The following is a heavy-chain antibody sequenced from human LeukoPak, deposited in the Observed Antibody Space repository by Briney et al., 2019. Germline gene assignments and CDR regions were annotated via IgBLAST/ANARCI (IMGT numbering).Heavy chain of an antibody. CDR3: ASSIVGAERDQFDY. Sequence: PSETLSLTCTVSGGSISSYYWSWIRQPPGKGLEWIGYIYYSGSTNYNPSLKSRVTISVDTSKNQFSLKLSSVTAADTAVYYRASSIVGAERDQFDYWGQGTLVTVSS. V-gene: IGHV4-59*01. CDR1: GGSISSYY. J-gene: IGHJ4*02. D-gene: IGHD1-26*01. CDR2: IYYSGST.